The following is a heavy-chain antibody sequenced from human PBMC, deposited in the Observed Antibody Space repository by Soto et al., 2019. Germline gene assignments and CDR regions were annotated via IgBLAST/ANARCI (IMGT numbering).Heavy chain of an antibody. V-gene: IGHV3-73*01. CDR3: TRGYGDYVRDY. CDR2: IRSKANNCAT. CDR1: GFTFSGSA. J-gene: IGHJ4*02. Sequence: EVQLVESGGGLVQPGESLKLSCAVSGFTFSGSAMHWVRQASGKGLEWVGRIRSKANNCATAYAASVKGRFTISRDDSKNTAYLQMNSLKSEDTAVYYCTRGYGDYVRDYWGQGTLVTVSS. D-gene: IGHD4-17*01.